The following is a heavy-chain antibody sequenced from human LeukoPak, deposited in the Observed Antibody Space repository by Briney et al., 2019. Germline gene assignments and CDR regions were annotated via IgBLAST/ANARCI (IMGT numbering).Heavy chain of an antibody. Sequence: SGPTPVNPTQNPTLTRTVSGVSLSNARNGVGWVPQPPGKGLEWLAHIFSNDEKCYSTSLKTRLTISKDTSKSQVVLTMTNMDPVDTATYYCARVLRYNYGLDVWGKGTTVTVSS. J-gene: IGHJ6*04. CDR1: GVSLSNARNG. CDR3: ARVLRYNYGLDV. V-gene: IGHV2-26*01. CDR2: IFSNDEK.